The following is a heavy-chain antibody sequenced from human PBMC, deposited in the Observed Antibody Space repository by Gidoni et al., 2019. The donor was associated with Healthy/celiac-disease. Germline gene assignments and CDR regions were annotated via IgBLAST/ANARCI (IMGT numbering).Heavy chain of an antibody. Sequence: QVQLQQWGAGLLKTSETLSLTCAVYGGSFSGYYWIGEINHSGSTNYNPSLKSRVTIAVDTSKNQFSLKLSSVTAADTAVYYCARGPRIAVADTGETTGTIDYWGQGTLVTVSA. CDR3: ARGPRIAVADTGETTGTIDY. CDR1: GGSFSGYY. D-gene: IGHD6-19*01. J-gene: IGHJ4*02. V-gene: IGHV4-34*01. CDR2: INHSGST.